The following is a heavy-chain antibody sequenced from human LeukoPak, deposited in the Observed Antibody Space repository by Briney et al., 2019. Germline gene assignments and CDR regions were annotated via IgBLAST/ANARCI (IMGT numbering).Heavy chain of an antibody. CDR3: AKLREWELPDLFDY. CDR1: GFTFSSYE. D-gene: IGHD1-26*01. V-gene: IGHV3-48*03. CDR2: ISSSGSTI. J-gene: IGHJ4*02. Sequence: GGSLRLSCAASGFTFSSYEMNWVRQAPGKGLEWVSYISSSGSTIYYADSVKGRFTISRDNSKNTLYLQMNSLRAEDTAVYYCAKLREWELPDLFDYWGQGTLVTVSS.